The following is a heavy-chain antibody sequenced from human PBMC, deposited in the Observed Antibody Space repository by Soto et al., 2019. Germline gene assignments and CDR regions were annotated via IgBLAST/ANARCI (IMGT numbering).Heavy chain of an antibody. CDR2: IYWNDDK. J-gene: IGHJ3*02. CDR1: GFSLSTSGVG. V-gene: IGHV2-5*01. CDR3: AHTTTYYYDSSGYYYPGYAFDI. D-gene: IGHD3-22*01. Sequence: GSGPTLVNPTQTLTLTCTFSGFSLSTSGVGVGWIRQPPGNALEWLALIYWNDDKRYSPSLKSRLTITKDTSKNQVVLTMTNMDPVDTATYYCAHTTTYYYDSSGYYYPGYAFDIWGQGTMVTVSS.